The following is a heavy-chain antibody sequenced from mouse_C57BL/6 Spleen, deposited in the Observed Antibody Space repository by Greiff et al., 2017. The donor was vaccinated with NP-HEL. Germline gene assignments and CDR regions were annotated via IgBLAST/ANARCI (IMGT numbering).Heavy chain of an antibody. V-gene: IGHV1-66*01. Sequence: QVQLQQSGPELVKPGASVKISCKASGYSFTSYYIHWVKQRPGQGLEWIGWIYPGSGNTKYNEKFKGKAPLTADTSSSTAYMQLSSLTAEDSAVYYCARDYYYGSSSWFAYWGQGTLVTVSA. CDR3: ARDYYYGSSSWFAY. D-gene: IGHD1-1*01. CDR2: IYPGSGNT. J-gene: IGHJ3*01. CDR1: GYSFTSYY.